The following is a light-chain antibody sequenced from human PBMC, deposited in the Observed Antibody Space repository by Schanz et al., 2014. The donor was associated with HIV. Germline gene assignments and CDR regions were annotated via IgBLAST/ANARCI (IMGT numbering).Light chain of an antibody. CDR2: GAS. V-gene: IGKV3-15*01. J-gene: IGKJ2*03. Sequence: EIVMTQSPATLSVSPGERATLSCRASQSVSSNLAWYQQKPGQAPRLLIYGASTRATGIPARFSGSGSGTEFTLTISSLQSDDFATYYCLQYNDYAYSFGQGTKLEIK. CDR3: LQYNDYAYS. CDR1: QSVSSN.